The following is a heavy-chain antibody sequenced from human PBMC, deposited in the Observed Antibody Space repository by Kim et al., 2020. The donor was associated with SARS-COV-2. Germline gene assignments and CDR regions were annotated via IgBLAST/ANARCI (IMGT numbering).Heavy chain of an antibody. J-gene: IGHJ2*01. CDR2: MSDDERNE. Sequence: GGSLRLSCTTSGFTFSSYAMHWVRQAPGKGLEWVAVMSDDERNEYYADSVKGRSTISRDDSKNTLFLQMKSLRPEDAAIYYCAKDRGR. V-gene: IGHV3-30*18. CDR1: GFTFSSYA. CDR3: AKD.